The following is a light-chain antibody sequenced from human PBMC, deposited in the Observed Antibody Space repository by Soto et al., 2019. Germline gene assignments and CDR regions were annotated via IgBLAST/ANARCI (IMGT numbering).Light chain of an antibody. Sequence: QSVLTQPASVSWSPGQSITISCTGTTNDVGNYNYVSWYQQHPGKAPKLMIYDVSNRPSGVSNRFSGSKSGNTASLTISGLQADDEADYYCSSYVGTNNYVFGTGTKVTVL. J-gene: IGLJ1*01. CDR1: TNDVGNYNY. CDR2: DVS. V-gene: IGLV2-14*03. CDR3: SSYVGTNNYV.